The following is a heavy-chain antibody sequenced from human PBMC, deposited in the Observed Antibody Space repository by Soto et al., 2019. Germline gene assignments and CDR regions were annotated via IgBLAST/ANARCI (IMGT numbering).Heavy chain of an antibody. J-gene: IGHJ4*02. V-gene: IGHV1-18*01. CDR1: GYTFTSYG. D-gene: IGHD6-6*01. CDR2: ISAYNGNT. CDR3: ARDPSSSSHFDY. Sequence: ASVKVSCKASGYTFTSYGISWVRQAPGQGLEWMGWISAYNGNTNYAQKLQGRVTMTTDTSTSTAYIELRSLISDDTAVYYCARDPSSSSHFDYWGQGTLVTVSS.